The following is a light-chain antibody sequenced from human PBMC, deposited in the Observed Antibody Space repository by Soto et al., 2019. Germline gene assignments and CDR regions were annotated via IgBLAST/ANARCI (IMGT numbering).Light chain of an antibody. CDR2: DVS. J-gene: IGLJ2*01. CDR1: SSDVGGYNY. V-gene: IGLV2-14*03. CDR3: SSYTTSSTVL. Sequence: QSALTQPASVSGSPGQSITISCTGTSSDVGGYNYVSWYQQHPGKAPKLMIYDVSNRPSGVSNRFSCSKSGNTASLTISGLQAEDEADYHCSSYTTSSTVLFGGGTKLTVL.